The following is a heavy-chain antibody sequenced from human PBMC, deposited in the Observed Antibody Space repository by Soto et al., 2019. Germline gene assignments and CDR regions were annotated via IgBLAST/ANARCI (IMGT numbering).Heavy chain of an antibody. CDR1: GYTITAHL. J-gene: IGHJ5*02. V-gene: IGHV1-2*02. Sequence: ASVKVSCKASGYTITAHLLHWVRQAPGQGLEWMGWINAKSGSTFYADSVKGRFTISRDNAKNTLYLQMSSLRAEDTAVYYCAKEGTTSPYNWFDPWRQGTLVTVSS. CDR2: INAKSGST. D-gene: IGHD2-2*01. CDR3: AKEGTTSPYNWFDP.